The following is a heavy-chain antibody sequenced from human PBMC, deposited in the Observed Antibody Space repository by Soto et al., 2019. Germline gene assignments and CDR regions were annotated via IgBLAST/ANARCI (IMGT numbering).Heavy chain of an antibody. CDR2: IVTVFGTA. V-gene: IGHV1-69*01. CDR1: GGTLSYNT. J-gene: IGHJ6*02. Sequence: QVQLVQSGADVKKPGTSVKVSCKASGGTLSYNTFSWVRQAPGQGLEWMGGIVTVFGTANHAQKFQGRVTITADESTNTAYLDLSSLRSEDTAVYYCASTGAYSSGQFFMDAWGRGPTVAVSS. CDR3: ASTGAYSSGQFFMDA. D-gene: IGHD6-25*01.